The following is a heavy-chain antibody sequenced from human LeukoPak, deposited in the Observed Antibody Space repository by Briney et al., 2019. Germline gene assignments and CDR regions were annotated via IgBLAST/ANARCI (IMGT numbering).Heavy chain of an antibody. D-gene: IGHD6-6*01. V-gene: IGHV4-59*08. CDR3: ARLLADNWFDP. J-gene: IGHJ5*02. Sequence: SETLSLTCAVSGGSTSSYYWSWMRQPPGKGLEWIGYIYYGVSTNYNPSLKSRVTISLDTSKKQISLKVRSVTAADTAIYYCARLLADNWFDPWGQGTLVTVSS. CDR1: GGSTSSYY. CDR2: IYYGVST.